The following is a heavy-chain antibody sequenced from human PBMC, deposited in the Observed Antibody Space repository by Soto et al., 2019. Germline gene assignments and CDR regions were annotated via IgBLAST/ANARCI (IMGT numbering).Heavy chain of an antibody. D-gene: IGHD1-26*01. CDR1: GFTFSSYL. CDR2: INSDGSST. V-gene: IGHV3-74*01. J-gene: IGHJ4*02. Sequence: HPGWSLRLSCAASGFTFSSYLVDFVRQAPGKGLVWVSHINSDGSSTTYADYVKGRFTISRDNAKNTPYMKMNSLRAEALAVYYCVRGDIGVGIDYWGLGTVVTVSS. CDR3: VRGDIGVGIDY.